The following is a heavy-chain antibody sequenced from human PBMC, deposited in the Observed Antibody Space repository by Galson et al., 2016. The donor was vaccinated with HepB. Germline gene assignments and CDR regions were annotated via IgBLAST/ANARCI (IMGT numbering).Heavy chain of an antibody. CDR3: ARDPRKIRYQLLEISHYYYAMDV. V-gene: IGHV1-18*01. Sequence: SVKVSCKTSGYTFTTYGISWVRQAPGQGLEWMGWISPYNGNTNYAQKPQGRVTMTTDTSTSTAYMELRSLRSDDTAVYYCARDPRKIRYQLLEISHYYYAMDVWGQGTTVTVSS. J-gene: IGHJ6*02. D-gene: IGHD2-2*01. CDR1: GYTFTTYG. CDR2: ISPYNGNT.